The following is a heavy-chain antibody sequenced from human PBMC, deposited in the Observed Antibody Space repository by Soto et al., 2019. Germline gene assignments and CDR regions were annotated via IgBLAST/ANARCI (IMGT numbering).Heavy chain of an antibody. CDR1: GYNFTTFW. J-gene: IGHJ4*02. CDR2: IYPGDSET. Sequence: LGESLKISCKGSGYNFTTFWIGWVRQVPGKGLEWMGIIYPGDSETKYSPDFEGQVTISADRSTNTAYLQWRSLRASDTAMYYCARLGFPGAIYFDSWGLGTLVTVSS. CDR3: ARLGFPGAIYFDS. V-gene: IGHV5-51*01.